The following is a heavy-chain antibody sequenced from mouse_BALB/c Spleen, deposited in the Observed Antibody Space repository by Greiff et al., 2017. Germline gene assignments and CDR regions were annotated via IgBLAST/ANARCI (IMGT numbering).Heavy chain of an antibody. CDR2: INSNGGST. Sequence: EVHLVESGGGLVKLGGSLKLSCAASGFTFSSYYMSWVRQTPEKRLELVAAINSNGGSTYYPDTVKGRFTISTDNAKNTLYLQMSSLKSEDTALYYCARRGGNSPFDYWGQGTTLTVSS. D-gene: IGHD2-1*01. CDR3: ARRGGNSPFDY. CDR1: GFTFSSYY. V-gene: IGHV5-6-2*01. J-gene: IGHJ2*01.